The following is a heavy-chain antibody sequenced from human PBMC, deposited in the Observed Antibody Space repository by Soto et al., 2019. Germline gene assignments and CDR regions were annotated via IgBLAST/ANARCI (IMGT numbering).Heavy chain of an antibody. CDR2: ISGSGVST. J-gene: IGHJ4*02. D-gene: IGHD3-22*01. CDR1: GFTFSSYA. Sequence: GGSLRLSCAASGFTFSSYAMSWVRQSPGKGLEWVSAISGSGVSTYYADSVKGRFTISRDNSKNTLYLQMNSLRAEDTAVYYCAKSPGMYYYDSSGYYHYDYWGQGTLVTVSS. V-gene: IGHV3-23*01. CDR3: AKSPGMYYYDSSGYYHYDY.